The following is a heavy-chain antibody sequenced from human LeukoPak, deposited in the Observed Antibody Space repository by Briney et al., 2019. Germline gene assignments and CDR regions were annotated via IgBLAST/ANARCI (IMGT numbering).Heavy chain of an antibody. CDR1: GFTFSGFW. V-gene: IGHV3-74*01. D-gene: IGHD5-12*01. CDR2: ISFDGSDA. J-gene: IGHJ4*02. CDR3: AKTRDSNGYETIDY. Sequence: GGSLRLSCAASGFTFSGFWMHWVRQAPGKGLVWVSCISFDGSDATYADSVKGRFTISRDNAKNSLYLQMNSLRAEDTAVYYCAKTRDSNGYETIDYWGQGTLVTVSS.